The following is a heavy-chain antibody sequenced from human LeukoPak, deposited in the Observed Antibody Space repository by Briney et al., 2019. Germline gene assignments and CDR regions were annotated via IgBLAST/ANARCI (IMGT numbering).Heavy chain of an antibody. J-gene: IGHJ4*02. CDR2: ISYDGINE. D-gene: IGHD3-9*01. CDR1: GFTFSNYA. Sequence: PGGSLRLSCAASGFTFSNYAMHWVRQAPGKGLEWVAVISYDGINEYYADSVKGRLSISRDSSKNTLYLQMNYLRPDDTAVYYCARSTSSEYDIYHFDYWGQGTLVTVSS. CDR3: ARSTSSEYDIYHFDY. V-gene: IGHV3-30-3*01.